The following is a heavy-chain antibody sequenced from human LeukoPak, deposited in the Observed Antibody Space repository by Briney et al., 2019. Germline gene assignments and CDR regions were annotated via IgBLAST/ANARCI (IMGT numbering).Heavy chain of an antibody. J-gene: IGHJ6*02. CDR1: GFTFSSYA. CDR3: VRVPIRDYYYYGMDV. Sequence: GRSLRLSCAAAGFTFSSYAMHWVRQAPGKGLEWVAVISYDGSNKYYADSVKGRFTISRDNSKNTLYLQMNSLRAEDTAVYYCVRVPIRDYYYYGMDVWGQGTTVTVSS. CDR2: ISYDGSNK. V-gene: IGHV3-30-3*01.